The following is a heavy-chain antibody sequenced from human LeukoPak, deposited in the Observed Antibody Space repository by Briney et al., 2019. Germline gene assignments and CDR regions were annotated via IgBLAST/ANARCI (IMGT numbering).Heavy chain of an antibody. Sequence: PSETLSLTCTVSGGSITTSGNYWGCIRQSPGEGLEWIATIYYTGNTYYNPSLKSRATISVDTSNNQFSLKLSSVTAADTAVYYCARDPGITMLLGAFDIWGQGTMVTVSS. CDR1: GGSITTSGNY. CDR2: IYYTGNT. CDR3: ARDPGITMLLGAFDI. D-gene: IGHD3-10*01. V-gene: IGHV4-39*02. J-gene: IGHJ3*02.